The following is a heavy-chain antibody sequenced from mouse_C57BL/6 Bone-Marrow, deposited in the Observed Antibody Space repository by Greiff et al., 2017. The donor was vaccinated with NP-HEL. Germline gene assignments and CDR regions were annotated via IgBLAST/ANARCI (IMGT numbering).Heavy chain of an antibody. V-gene: IGHV14-4*01. CDR3: TIVGYSNDWFAY. CDR1: GFNIKDDY. CDR2: IDPENGDT. Sequence: VQLQQSGAELVRPGASVKLSCTASGFNIKDDYMHWVKQRPEQGLEWIGWIDPENGDTEYASKFQGKATITADTSSNTAYLQLSSLTSEDTAVYYCTIVGYSNDWFAYWGQGTLVTVSA. D-gene: IGHD2-5*01. J-gene: IGHJ3*01.